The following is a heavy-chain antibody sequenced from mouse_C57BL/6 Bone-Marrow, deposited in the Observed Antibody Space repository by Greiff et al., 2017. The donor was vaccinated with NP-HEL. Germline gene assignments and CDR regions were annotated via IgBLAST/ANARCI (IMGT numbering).Heavy chain of an antibody. D-gene: IGHD1-3*01. Sequence: VQLQQSGPELVKPGASVKISCKASGYTFTDYSINWVKQRPGQGLEWIGWFFPGSGSTYYNEKFKGKATFTVDKSSSTAYMLLSSLTSEDSAVYYCAREWPFDYWGQGTTLTVSS. V-gene: IGHV1-75*01. CDR3: AREWPFDY. J-gene: IGHJ2*01. CDR1: GYTFTDYS. CDR2: FFPGSGST.